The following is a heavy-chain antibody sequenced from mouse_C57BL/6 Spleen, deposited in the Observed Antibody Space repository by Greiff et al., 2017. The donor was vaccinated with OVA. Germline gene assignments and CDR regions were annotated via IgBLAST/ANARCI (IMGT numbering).Heavy chain of an antibody. CDR3: ARSHPRYYFDD. CDR2: INPGSGGT. Sequence: VKLQQSGAELVRPGTSVKVSCKASGYAFTNYLIEWVKQRPGQGLEWIGVINPGSGGTNYNEKFKGKATLTADKSSSTAYMQLSSLTSEDSAVYFCARSHPRYYFDDWGQGSTLRVAS. V-gene: IGHV1-54*01. CDR1: GYAFTNYL. J-gene: IGHJ2*01.